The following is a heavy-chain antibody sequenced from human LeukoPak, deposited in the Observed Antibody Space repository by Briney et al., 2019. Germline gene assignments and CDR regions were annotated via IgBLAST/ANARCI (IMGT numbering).Heavy chain of an antibody. CDR3: ARVSPSPHSSGDDFDY. CDR2: ISAYNGNT. J-gene: IGHJ4*02. V-gene: IGHV1-18*01. D-gene: IGHD6-19*01. CDR1: GYTFTSYG. Sequence: EASVKVSCKASGYTFTSYGISWVRQAPGQGLEWMGWISAYNGNTNYAQKLQGRVTMTTDTSTSTAYMELRSLRSDDTAVYYCARVSPSPHSSGDDFDYWGQGTLVTVSS.